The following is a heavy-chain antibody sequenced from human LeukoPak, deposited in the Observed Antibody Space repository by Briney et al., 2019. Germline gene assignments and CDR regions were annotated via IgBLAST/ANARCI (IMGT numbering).Heavy chain of an antibody. CDR3: ASLPEYCSSTSCYLSF. D-gene: IGHD2-2*01. V-gene: IGHV1-69*04. Sequence: SVKVSCKASGGTFSSYAFSWVRQAPGQGLEWMGRIIPILGIANYAQKFHGRVTITADKSTSTAYMELSSLRSEDTAVYYCASLPEYCSSTSCYLSFWGQGTLVTVSS. CDR1: GGTFSSYA. CDR2: IIPILGIA. J-gene: IGHJ4*02.